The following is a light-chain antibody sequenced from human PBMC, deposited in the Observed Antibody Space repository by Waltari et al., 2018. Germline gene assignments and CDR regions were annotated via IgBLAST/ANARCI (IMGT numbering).Light chain of an antibody. CDR2: GAS. V-gene: IGKV3-20*01. CDR3: QHYERLPAT. Sequence: EIVLTQSPGTLSLSPGERDTLSCRASQSVSRALAWYQQKPGQAPRLFIYGASNRATGIPVRFIGRASGNDFSLTISRLNSEDVAVYYCQHYERLPATFGQGTKVEIK. J-gene: IGKJ1*01. CDR1: QSVSRA.